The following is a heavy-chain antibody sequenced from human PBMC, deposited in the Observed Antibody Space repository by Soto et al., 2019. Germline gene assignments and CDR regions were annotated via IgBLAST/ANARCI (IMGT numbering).Heavy chain of an antibody. CDR3: ARDRVDILTSYYFDY. Sequence: PGGSLRLSCAASGFTFSSYWMSWVRQAPGKGLEWMANIKQDGSEKYYVDSVKGRFTISRDNAKNSLYLQMNSLRAEDTAVYYCARDRVDILTSYYFDYWGQGTLVTVSS. J-gene: IGHJ4*02. V-gene: IGHV3-7*01. CDR1: GFTFSSYW. CDR2: IKQDGSEK. D-gene: IGHD3-9*01.